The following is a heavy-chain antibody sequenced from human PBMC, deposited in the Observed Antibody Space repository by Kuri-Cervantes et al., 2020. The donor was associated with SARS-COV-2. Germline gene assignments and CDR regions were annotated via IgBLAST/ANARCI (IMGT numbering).Heavy chain of an antibody. D-gene: IGHD3-3*01. J-gene: IGHJ6*03. CDR1: GGSISSSSYY. V-gene: IGHV4-39*01. CDR2: IYYSGST. CDR3: ARGRGGYYMGGYYFYSMDV. Sequence: GSLRLSCTVSGGSISSSSYYWGWIRQPPGKGLEWIGSIYYSGSTYYNPSLKSRVTISVDTSKNQFSLKLSSVTAADTAVYYCARGRGGYYMGGYYFYSMDVWGKGTAVTVSS.